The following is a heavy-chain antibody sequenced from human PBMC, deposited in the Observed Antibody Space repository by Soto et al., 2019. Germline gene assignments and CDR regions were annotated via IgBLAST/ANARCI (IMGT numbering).Heavy chain of an antibody. CDR1: GFTFSSYA. D-gene: IGHD3-9*01. Sequence: LRLSFAASGFTFSSYAMSWVRQAPGKGLEWVSGIGGSGSSTFYADSVKGRFTISRDNSKNTLYLQMNSLRAGDTAVYHCAKVSTGYYYYFDSWGRGTLVTVSS. V-gene: IGHV3-23*01. J-gene: IGHJ4*02. CDR3: AKVSTGYYYYFDS. CDR2: IGGSGSST.